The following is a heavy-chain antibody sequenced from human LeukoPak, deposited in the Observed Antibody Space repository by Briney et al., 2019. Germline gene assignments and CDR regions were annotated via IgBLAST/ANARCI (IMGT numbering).Heavy chain of an antibody. Sequence: PGGSLRLSCAASGFTVSSNYMSWVRQAPGKGLEWVSVIYSGGSTYYADSVKGRFTISRDNSKNTLYLQMNSLRAEDTAVYYCARDGGDGYGPSGTYYYYGMDVWGQGTTVTVSS. J-gene: IGHJ6*02. CDR1: GFTVSSNY. CDR3: ARDGGDGYGPSGTYYYYGMDV. V-gene: IGHV3-53*01. CDR2: IYSGGST. D-gene: IGHD5-24*01.